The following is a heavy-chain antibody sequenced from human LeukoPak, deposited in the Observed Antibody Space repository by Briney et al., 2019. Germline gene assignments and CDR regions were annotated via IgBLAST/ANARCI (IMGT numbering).Heavy chain of an antibody. V-gene: IGHV4-39*07. CDR3: ARDLPSGDYSPPFDY. Sequence: PSETLSLTCTVSGGSISTSTFYWAWIRQPPGKGLEWIGCIYYSGRTYYNPSLQSRVTISVDTSKNQFSLKLTSVTAADTAVYYCARDLPSGDYSPPFDYWGQGTLVTVSS. CDR1: GGSISTSTFY. CDR2: IYYSGRT. D-gene: IGHD1-26*01. J-gene: IGHJ4*02.